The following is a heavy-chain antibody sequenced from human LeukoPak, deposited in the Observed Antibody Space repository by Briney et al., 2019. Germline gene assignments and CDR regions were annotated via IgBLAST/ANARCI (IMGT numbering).Heavy chain of an antibody. CDR3: ARATYSSGWGTSDY. CDR1: GGSISSYY. Sequence: SETLSLTCTVSGGSISSYYWNWIRQPPGKGLEWIGYIYYSGSTNYNPSLQSRVTISVDTSKNQFSLKLSSVTAADTAVYYCARATYSSGWGTSDYWGQGTLVTVSS. D-gene: IGHD6-19*01. J-gene: IGHJ4*02. V-gene: IGHV4-59*01. CDR2: IYYSGST.